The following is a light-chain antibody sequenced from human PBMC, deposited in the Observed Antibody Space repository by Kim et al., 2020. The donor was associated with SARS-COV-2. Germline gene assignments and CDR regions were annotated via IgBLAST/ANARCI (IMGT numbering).Light chain of an antibody. Sequence: DIQLTQSPSFLSASVGDRVTITCRASQGITNYLGWYQQKPGKAPKLLIYAASTLHRGVPSRFSGSGSGTEFTLTISSLQPEDFAIYYCQHPNNFFVTFGQGTRLEIK. J-gene: IGKJ5*01. V-gene: IGKV1-9*01. CDR1: QGITNY. CDR2: AAS. CDR3: QHPNNFFVT.